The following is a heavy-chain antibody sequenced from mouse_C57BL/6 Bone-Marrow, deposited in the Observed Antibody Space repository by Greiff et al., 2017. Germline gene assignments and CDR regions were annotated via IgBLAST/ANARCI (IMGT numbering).Heavy chain of an antibody. D-gene: IGHD2-3*01. CDR3: ARKSDGYYPMDD. CDR1: GYAFSSSW. CDR2: IYPGDGDT. J-gene: IGHJ4*01. Sequence: QVHVKQSGPELVKPGASVKISCTASGYAFSSSWMNWVKQRPGKGLEWIGRIYPGDGDTNYNGKFKGKATLTADKSSSTAYMQLSSLTSEDAAVYCAARKSDGYYPMDDWGQGASVTVAS. V-gene: IGHV1-82*01.